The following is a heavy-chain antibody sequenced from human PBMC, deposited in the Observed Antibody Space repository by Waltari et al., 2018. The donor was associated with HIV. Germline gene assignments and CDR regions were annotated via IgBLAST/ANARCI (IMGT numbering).Heavy chain of an antibody. Sequence: DVQLVPSGAEVKKPGETLRISCKASEYSLTSYWIAWVRQKPGQGLEWMGVIYPGDFDTRYSPSFQGQVTISADKSLTTAYVQWKRLKASDTAIYYCARIRVGSDDAADVWGQGTMVIVSS. V-gene: IGHV5-51*01. CDR2: IYPGDFDT. CDR1: EYSLTSYW. CDR3: ARIRVGSDDAADV. D-gene: IGHD1-26*01. J-gene: IGHJ3*01.